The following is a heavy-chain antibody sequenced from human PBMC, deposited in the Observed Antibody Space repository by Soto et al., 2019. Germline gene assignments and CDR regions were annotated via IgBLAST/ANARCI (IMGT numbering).Heavy chain of an antibody. J-gene: IGHJ6*02. V-gene: IGHV1-2*04. D-gene: IGHD3-22*01. CDR1: GYTFTGYY. CDR2: INPNSGGT. CDR3: ARDLVHYDSSGYYLIGMDV. Sequence: ASVKVSCKASGYTFTGYYMHWVRQAPGQGLEWMGWINPNSGGTNYAQKFQGWVTMTRDTSISTAYMELSRLRSDDTAVYYCARDLVHYDSSGYYLIGMDVWGQGTKVTVSS.